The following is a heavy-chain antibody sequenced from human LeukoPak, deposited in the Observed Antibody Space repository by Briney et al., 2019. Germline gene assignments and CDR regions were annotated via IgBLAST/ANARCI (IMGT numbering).Heavy chain of an antibody. J-gene: IGHJ3*02. CDR1: GFIFTRSA. D-gene: IGHD4-17*01. CDR2: IVVGSGNT. V-gene: IGHV1-58*01. Sequence: SVKVSCKASGFIFTRSAVQWVRQARGQRLEWIGWIVVGSGNTNYAQKFQERVTITRDMSTSTAYMELSSLRSEDTAVYYCAAPYGDLDAFDIWGQGTLVTVSS. CDR3: AAPYGDLDAFDI.